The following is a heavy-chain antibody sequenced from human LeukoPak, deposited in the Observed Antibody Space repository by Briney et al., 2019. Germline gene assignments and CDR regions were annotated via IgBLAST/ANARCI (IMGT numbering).Heavy chain of an antibody. CDR2: IYYSGST. CDR1: GGSISSGDYY. CDR3: ATHCGGDCYSWDWDY. J-gene: IGHJ4*02. V-gene: IGHV4-30-4*08. D-gene: IGHD2-21*01. Sequence: PSETLSLTCTVSGGSISSGDYYWSWIRQPPGKGLEWIGYIYYSGSTYYNPSLKRRVTISVDTSKNQFSLKLSSVTAADTAVYYCATHCGGDCYSWDWDYWGQGTLVTVSS.